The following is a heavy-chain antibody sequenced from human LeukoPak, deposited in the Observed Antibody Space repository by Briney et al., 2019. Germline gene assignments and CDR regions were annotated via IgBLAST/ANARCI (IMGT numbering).Heavy chain of an antibody. V-gene: IGHV3-23*01. CDR1: GFTFSSYA. J-gene: IGHJ6*03. CDR2: ISGSGGST. CDR3: AKKWYYDRVNIGDYYYYMDV. D-gene: IGHD3-22*01. Sequence: GGSLRLSCAASGFTFSSYAMSWVRQAPGKGLEWVSAISGSGGSTYYADSVKGRFTISRDNSKNTLYLQMNSLRAEDTAVYYCAKKWYYDRVNIGDYYYYMDVWGKGTTVTISS.